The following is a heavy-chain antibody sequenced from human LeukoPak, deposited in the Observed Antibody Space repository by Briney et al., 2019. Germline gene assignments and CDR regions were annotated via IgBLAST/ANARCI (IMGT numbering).Heavy chain of an antibody. Sequence: GGSLRLSCAASGFTFRNYAMHWVRQAPGKGLEWVANIKQDGSEKYYVDSVKGRFTISRDNAKNSLYLQMNSLRAEDTAVYYCARGGGAFDYWGQGTLVTLSS. J-gene: IGHJ4*02. CDR1: GFTFRNYA. D-gene: IGHD2-15*01. V-gene: IGHV3-7*01. CDR2: IKQDGSEK. CDR3: ARGGGAFDY.